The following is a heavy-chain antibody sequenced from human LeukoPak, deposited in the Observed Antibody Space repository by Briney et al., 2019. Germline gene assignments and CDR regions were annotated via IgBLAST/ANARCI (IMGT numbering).Heavy chain of an antibody. J-gene: IGHJ4*02. CDR2: IWYDGSNK. V-gene: IGHV3-33*01. Sequence: GGSLRLSCAASGFTFSSYGMHWVRQAPGKGLEWVAVIWYDGSNKYYADSVKGRFTISRDNSKNTLYLQMNNLRVDDTAVYYCAREDEATGLAMDYWGQGTLVTVSS. D-gene: IGHD1-1*01. CDR3: AREDEATGLAMDY. CDR1: GFTFSSYG.